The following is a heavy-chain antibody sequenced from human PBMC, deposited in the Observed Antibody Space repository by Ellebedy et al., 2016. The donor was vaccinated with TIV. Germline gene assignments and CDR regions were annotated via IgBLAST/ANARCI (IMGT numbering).Heavy chain of an antibody. V-gene: IGHV3-23*01. CDR3: AKDGAAMGYHIWSDP. D-gene: IGHD2-2*01. Sequence: GGSLRLSXAASGFTFSSYAMSWVRQAPGKGLEWVSAISGSGGSTYYADSVKGRFTISRDNSKNTLYLQMNSLRAEDTAVYYCAKDGAAMGYHIWSDPWGQGTLVTVSS. CDR1: GFTFSSYA. CDR2: ISGSGGST. J-gene: IGHJ5*02.